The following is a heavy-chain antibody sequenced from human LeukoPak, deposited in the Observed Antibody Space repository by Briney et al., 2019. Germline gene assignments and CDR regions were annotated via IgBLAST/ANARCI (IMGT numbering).Heavy chain of an antibody. J-gene: IGHJ6*03. V-gene: IGHV3-7*01. Sequence: PGGSLRLSCEVSGFTFSNFWTSWVRQAPGKGLEWVANIKQDGSDQFYVDSVKGRFTITRDNAKNSLFLQMNSLRAEDTAVYYCARPRATSCCSMDVWGKGTTVTVAS. CDR2: IKQDGSDQ. CDR1: GFTFSNFW. CDR3: ARPRATSCCSMDV. D-gene: IGHD2-2*01.